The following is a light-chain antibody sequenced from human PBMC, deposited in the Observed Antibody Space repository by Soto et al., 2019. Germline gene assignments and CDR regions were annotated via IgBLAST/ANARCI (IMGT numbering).Light chain of an antibody. J-gene: IGKJ4*01. Sequence: EIVLTQSPGTLSLSPGERATLSCRASQSVSSSYLAWYQQKPGQAPRLLIYGASSRATGIPDRFSGSGSGTDVTLTISRLEPADFAVYYCQQYGSSPFTFGGGTKVEIK. V-gene: IGKV3-20*01. CDR2: GAS. CDR1: QSVSSSY. CDR3: QQYGSSPFT.